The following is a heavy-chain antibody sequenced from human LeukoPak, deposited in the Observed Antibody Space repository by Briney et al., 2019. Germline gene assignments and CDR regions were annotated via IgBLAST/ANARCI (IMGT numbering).Heavy chain of an antibody. CDR2: IKSKTDGGTT. D-gene: IGHD3-9*01. CDR3: TTRSGAYDILTGYQSFDY. J-gene: IGHJ4*02. CDR1: GFTFSNAW. Sequence: GGSLRLSCAASGFTFSNAWMSWARQAPGKGLEWVGRIKSKTDGGTTDYAAPVKGRFTISRDDSKNTLYLQMNSLKTEDTAVHYCTTRSGAYDILTGYQSFDYWGQGTLVTVSS. V-gene: IGHV3-15*01.